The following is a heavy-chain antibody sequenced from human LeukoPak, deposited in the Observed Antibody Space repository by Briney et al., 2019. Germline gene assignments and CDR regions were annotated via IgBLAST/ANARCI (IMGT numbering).Heavy chain of an antibody. CDR2: IYHSGST. J-gene: IGHJ6*02. D-gene: IGHD2-21*02. Sequence: SETLSLTCTVSGYSISSGYYWGWIRQPPGKGLEWIGSIYHSGSTYYNPSLKSRVTISVDTSKNQFSLKLSSVTAADTAVYYCARAPGCGGDCYWYYYGMDVWGQGTTVTVSS. CDR3: ARAPGCGGDCYWYYYGMDV. V-gene: IGHV4-38-2*02. CDR1: GYSISSGYY.